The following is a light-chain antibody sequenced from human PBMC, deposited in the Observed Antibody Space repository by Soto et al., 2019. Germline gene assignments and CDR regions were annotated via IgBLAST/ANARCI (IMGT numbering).Light chain of an antibody. CDR3: QQYGSSPYT. Sequence: EIVLTQSPGTLSLSPGERVTLSCRASQSVGSEYLAWYQQKSGQAPRLLLYGASNRATGIPDRFSGSGSGTDFTLTISRVEPEDFAVYSCQQYGSSPYTFGQGTKLEFK. CDR1: QSVGSEY. CDR2: GAS. J-gene: IGKJ2*01. V-gene: IGKV3-20*01.